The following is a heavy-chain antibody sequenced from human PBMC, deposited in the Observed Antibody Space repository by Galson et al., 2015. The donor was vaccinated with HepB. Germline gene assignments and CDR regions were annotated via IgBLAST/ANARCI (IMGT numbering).Heavy chain of an antibody. CDR2: ISSSSSTI. J-gene: IGHJ4*02. D-gene: IGHD5-12*01. CDR3: ARKGGWLRYSYFDY. Sequence: SLRLSCAASGFTFSSYSMNWVRQAPGKGLEWVSYISSSSSTIYYADSVKGRFTISRDNAKNSLYLQMNSLRAEDTAVYYCARKGGWLRYSYFDYWGQGTLVTVSS. CDR1: GFTFSSYS. V-gene: IGHV3-48*01.